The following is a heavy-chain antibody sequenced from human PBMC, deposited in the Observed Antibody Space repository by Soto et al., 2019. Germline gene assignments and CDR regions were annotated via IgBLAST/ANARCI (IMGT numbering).Heavy chain of an antibody. J-gene: IGHJ6*01. Sequence: ASVKVSCKASGYTFTSYYMHWVRQAPGQGLEWMGIINPSGGSTSYAQKLQGRVTMTRDTSTSTVYMELSSLRSEDTAVYYCARDLSPPSSYGYYYYYGTYGMDVWGQGTPVTVAS. D-gene: IGHD5-18*01. V-gene: IGHV1-46*04. CDR3: ARDLSPPSSYGYYYYYGTYGMDV. CDR1: GYTFTSYY. CDR2: INPSGGST.